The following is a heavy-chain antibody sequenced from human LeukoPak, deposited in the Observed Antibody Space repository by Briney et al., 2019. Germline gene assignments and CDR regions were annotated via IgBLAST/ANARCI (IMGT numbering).Heavy chain of an antibody. Sequence: PSETLSLTCTVSGGSISSYYWNWIRQPPGKGLEWIGFIYYSGSTNYNPSLKSRVTISVDTSKNHLSLKLSSVTAADTAAYYCARHRDSGYAFDIWGQGTMVTVSS. CDR1: GGSISSYY. CDR3: ARHRDSGYAFDI. D-gene: IGHD2-15*01. J-gene: IGHJ3*02. CDR2: IYYSGST. V-gene: IGHV4-59*08.